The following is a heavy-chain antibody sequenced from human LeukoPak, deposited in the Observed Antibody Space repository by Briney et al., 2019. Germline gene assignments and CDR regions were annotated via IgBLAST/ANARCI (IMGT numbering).Heavy chain of an antibody. V-gene: IGHV4-4*09. D-gene: IGHD7-27*01. CDR3: ARRGNWGFFDY. Sequence: SETLSLTCTVSGGSISSNYWSWIRQPPGKGLEWIGYINTSGSTNYNPSLKSRVFISLDTSRNQFSLKLTSVTAADTAVYYCARRGNWGFFDYWGQGILVSVSS. J-gene: IGHJ4*02. CDR1: GGSISSNY. CDR2: INTSGST.